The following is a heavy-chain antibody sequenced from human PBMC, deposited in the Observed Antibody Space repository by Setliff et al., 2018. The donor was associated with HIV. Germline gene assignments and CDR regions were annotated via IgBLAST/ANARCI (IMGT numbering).Heavy chain of an antibody. V-gene: IGHV4-59*01. J-gene: IGHJ5*01. CDR1: GDSISGFF. Sequence: PSETLSLTCNVSGDSISGFFWSWIRQPPGKTLEWIGSIFTNEFIYYNPSLKSRVTISADTSNTQFSLKLTSVTAADTAAYFCARTRYYYDSSDRYWVIDSWGPGTLVTVSS. CDR2: IFTNEFI. D-gene: IGHD3-22*01. CDR3: ARTRYYYDSSDRYWVIDS.